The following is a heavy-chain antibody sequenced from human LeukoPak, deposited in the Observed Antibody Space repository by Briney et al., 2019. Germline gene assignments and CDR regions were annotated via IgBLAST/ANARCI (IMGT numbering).Heavy chain of an antibody. CDR2: ISGSGGST. D-gene: IGHD3-22*01. V-gene: IGHV3-23*01. CDR1: GFTVRSNY. CDR3: AKGPIVVDDYYYYYYMDV. Sequence: GGSLRLSCAASGFTVRSNYMSWVRQAPGKGLEWVSAISGSGGSTYYADSVKGRFTISRDNSKNTLYLQMNSLRAEDTAVYYCAKGPIVVDDYYYYYYMDVWGKGTTVTISS. J-gene: IGHJ6*03.